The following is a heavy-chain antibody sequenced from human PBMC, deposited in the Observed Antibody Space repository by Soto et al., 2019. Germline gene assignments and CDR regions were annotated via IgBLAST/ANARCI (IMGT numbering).Heavy chain of an antibody. J-gene: IGHJ3*02. Sequence: SETLSLTCTVSGYSISSGYYWGWIRQPPGKGLEWIGSIYHSGSTYYNPSLKSRVTISVDTSKNQFSLKLSSVTAADTAVYYCARAVGVTMIVVVTKGAFDIWGQGTMVTVSS. V-gene: IGHV4-38-2*02. D-gene: IGHD3-22*01. CDR3: ARAVGVTMIVVVTKGAFDI. CDR1: GYSISSGYY. CDR2: IYHSGST.